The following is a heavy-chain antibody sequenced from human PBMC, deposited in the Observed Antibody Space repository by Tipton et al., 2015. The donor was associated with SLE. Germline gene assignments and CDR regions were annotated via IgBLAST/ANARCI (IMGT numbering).Heavy chain of an antibody. CDR2: ISSSSSYI. D-gene: IGHD6-19*01. Sequence: SLRLSCAASGFTFSSFSMHWVRQAPGKGLEWVSSISSSSSYIYYADSVKGRFTITRDNAKNSLYLQMNSLRVEDTAVYYCAKDAPSSSGWFFDYWGQGTPVTVSS. CDR3: AKDAPSSSGWFFDY. CDR1: GFTFSSFS. V-gene: IGHV3-21*04. J-gene: IGHJ4*02.